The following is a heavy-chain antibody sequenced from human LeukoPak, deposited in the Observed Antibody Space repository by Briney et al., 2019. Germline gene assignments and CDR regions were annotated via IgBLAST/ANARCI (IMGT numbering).Heavy chain of an antibody. J-gene: IGHJ4*02. D-gene: IGHD3-22*01. V-gene: IGHV3-53*01. Sequence: PGGSLRLSCAASGFTVDSNYLSWVRQAPGKGLEWVSTIYTGGNTYYADSVKGRFTISRDNSKNTLYLQMNSLRAEDTAVYYCARDSGYSIFDYWGQGTLVTVSS. CDR2: IYTGGNT. CDR3: ARDSGYSIFDY. CDR1: GFTVDSNY.